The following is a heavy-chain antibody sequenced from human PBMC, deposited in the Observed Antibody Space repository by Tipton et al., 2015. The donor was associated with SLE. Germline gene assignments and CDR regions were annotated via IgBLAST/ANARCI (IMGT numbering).Heavy chain of an antibody. CDR1: GFTFSSYS. D-gene: IGHD3-10*01. V-gene: IGHV3-21*03. Sequence: QLVQSGGGLVKPGGSLRLSCAASGFTFSSYSMNWVRQAPGKGLEWVSSISSSSSYIYYADSVKGRFTISRDNAKNSLYLQMNSLRAEDTAVYYCARDRGSGSPQDYWGQGTLVTVSS. CDR3: ARDRGSGSPQDY. J-gene: IGHJ4*02. CDR2: ISSSSSYI.